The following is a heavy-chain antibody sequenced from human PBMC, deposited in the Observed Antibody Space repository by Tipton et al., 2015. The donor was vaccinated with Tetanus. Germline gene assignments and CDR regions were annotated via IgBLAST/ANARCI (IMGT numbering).Heavy chain of an antibody. J-gene: IGHJ5*02. D-gene: IGHD3-10*01. Sequence: TLSLTRNVSGVPLSNSAYYWGWVRQPPGKALEWLGTIFYIGSTYYNPSLKSRLTISMDTTRNLFSLKLTSVTAVDTAVYYCARHLYGYWFDPWGQGALVTVSS. V-gene: IGHV4-39*01. CDR1: GVPLSNSAYY. CDR3: ARHLYGYWFDP. CDR2: IFYIGST.